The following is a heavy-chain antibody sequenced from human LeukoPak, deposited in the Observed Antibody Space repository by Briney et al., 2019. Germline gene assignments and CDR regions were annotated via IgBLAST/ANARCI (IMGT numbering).Heavy chain of an antibody. CDR3: ARGPSGYHNT. D-gene: IGHD5-12*01. J-gene: IGHJ4*02. CDR2: ISSSRNYI. V-gene: IGHV3-21*01. CDR1: GFAFSNYN. Sequence: GGSLTLSCAASGFAFSNYNMNWVRQAPGKGLEWVSSISSSRNYIYYAESLKGRFTISRDNAKNSLYLQMNSLRAEDTAVYYCARGPSGYHNTGGQGTLVTVSS.